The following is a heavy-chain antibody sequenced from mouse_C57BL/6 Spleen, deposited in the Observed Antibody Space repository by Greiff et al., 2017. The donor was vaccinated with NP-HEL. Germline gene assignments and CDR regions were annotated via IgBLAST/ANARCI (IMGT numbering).Heavy chain of an antibody. Sequence: DVKLVESGGGLVKPGGSLKLSCAASGFTFSSYAMSWVRQTPEKRLEWVATISDGGSYTYYPDNVKGRFTIPRDNAKNNLYLQMSHLKSEDTAMYYCGRAYGSSMFDYWGQGTTLTVSS. CDR2: ISDGGSYT. D-gene: IGHD1-1*01. J-gene: IGHJ2*01. V-gene: IGHV5-4*03. CDR1: GFTFSSYA. CDR3: GRAYGSSMFDY.